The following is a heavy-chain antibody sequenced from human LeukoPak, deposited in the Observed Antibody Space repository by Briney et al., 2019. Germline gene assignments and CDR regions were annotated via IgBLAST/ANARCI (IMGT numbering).Heavy chain of an antibody. V-gene: IGHV1-69*04. J-gene: IGHJ4*02. CDR1: GGTFSSYA. CDR3: ASRVSIAVAGFDY. CDR2: IIPILGIA. Sequence: SVKVSCKASGGTFSSYAISWVRQAPGQGLEWMGRIIPILGIANYAQKFQGRVTITADKSTSTAYMELSSLRSEDTAVYYCASRVSIAVAGFDYWGQGTLVTVSS. D-gene: IGHD6-19*01.